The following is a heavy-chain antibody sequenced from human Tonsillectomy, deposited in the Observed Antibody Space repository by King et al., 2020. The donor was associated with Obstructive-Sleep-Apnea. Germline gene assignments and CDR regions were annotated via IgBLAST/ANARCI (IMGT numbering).Heavy chain of an antibody. CDR3: ARWLANYDILTGYTYWYFDL. CDR1: GGSISSYY. Sequence: VQLQESGPGLVKPSETLSLTCTVSGGSISSYYWSWIRQPPGKGLEWIGYIYYSGSTNYNPSLKSRVTILVDTSKNQFSLKLSSVTAADTAVYYCARWLANYDILTGYTYWYFDLWGSGTLVTVSS. CDR2: IYYSGST. D-gene: IGHD3-9*01. J-gene: IGHJ2*01. V-gene: IGHV4-59*08.